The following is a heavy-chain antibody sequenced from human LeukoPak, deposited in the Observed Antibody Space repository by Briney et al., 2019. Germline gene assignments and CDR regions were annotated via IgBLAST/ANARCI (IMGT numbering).Heavy chain of an antibody. CDR2: FDPKNGKT. D-gene: IGHD5-24*01. CDR3: AARHGYSLTWFDP. Sequence: ASVKVSCKVSGYSLIELAIHWVRQAPGKGLEWMGGFDPKNGKTIYAQKFQDRVTMTEDTSTHTAYMDLSRLTFEDTAVYFCAARHGYSLTWFDPWGQGTLVTVSS. CDR1: GYSLIELA. V-gene: IGHV1-24*01. J-gene: IGHJ5*02.